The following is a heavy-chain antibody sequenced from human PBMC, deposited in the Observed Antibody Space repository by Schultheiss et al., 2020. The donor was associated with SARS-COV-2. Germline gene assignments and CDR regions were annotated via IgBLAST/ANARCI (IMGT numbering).Heavy chain of an antibody. CDR3: ARRMSDGNWYLDT. J-gene: IGHJ4*02. V-gene: IGHV4-4*09. CDR2: IHSTGNT. CDR1: GGSINNYY. D-gene: IGHD4-23*01. Sequence: SETLSLTCSVTGGSINNYYWSWIRQPPGKGLEWIGWIHSTGNTKYNPSLKSRLTMSVDTNKNHFSLKLSSVTAADTAIYYCARRMSDGNWYLDTWCAGTLVTVAS.